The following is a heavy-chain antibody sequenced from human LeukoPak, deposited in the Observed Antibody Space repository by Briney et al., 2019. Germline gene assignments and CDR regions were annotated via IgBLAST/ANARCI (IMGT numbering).Heavy chain of an antibody. Sequence: GGSLRLSCAASGFTFSSYSMNWVRQAPGKGLEWVSYISSSSSTIYYADSVKGRFTISRDNAKNSLYLQMNSLRAEDTAVYYCARDRNTYYYELDSWGQGTLVTVSS. J-gene: IGHJ4*02. CDR2: ISSSSSTI. V-gene: IGHV3-48*01. CDR1: GFTFSSYS. CDR3: ARDRNTYYYELDS. D-gene: IGHD3-22*01.